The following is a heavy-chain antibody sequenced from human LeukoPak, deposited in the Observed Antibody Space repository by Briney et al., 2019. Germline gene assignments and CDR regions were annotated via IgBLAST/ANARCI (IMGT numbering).Heavy chain of an antibody. V-gene: IGHV3-13*01. CDR3: ASAGSGNRWANYGMDA. Sequence: GGSLRLSCAGSGFTFSSYDMHWVRQVTGKGLEWVSAIGTVADTYYPDSVKGRFTISRENAKNSLYLQMNSLRVGDTAVYYCASAGSGNRWANYGMDAWGQGTTVIVSS. J-gene: IGHJ6*02. D-gene: IGHD1-1*01. CDR2: IGTVADT. CDR1: GFTFSSYD.